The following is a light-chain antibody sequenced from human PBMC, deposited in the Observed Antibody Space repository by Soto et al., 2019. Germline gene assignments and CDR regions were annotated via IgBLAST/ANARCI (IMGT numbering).Light chain of an antibody. CDR1: QTVSSTY. V-gene: IGKV3-20*01. CDR3: QLYGNNAYS. J-gene: IGKJ3*01. CDR2: AAS. Sequence: EIVVTQSPGTLSLSPGERATLSCRASQTVSSTYLAWYQQKPGQAPRLLIYAASSRATGIPERFSGSGSGSDFTLTISRLEPEDFAVYFCQLYGNNAYSFDPGTKVDIK.